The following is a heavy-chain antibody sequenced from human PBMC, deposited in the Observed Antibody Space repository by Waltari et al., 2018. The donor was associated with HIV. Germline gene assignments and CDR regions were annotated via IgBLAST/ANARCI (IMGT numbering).Heavy chain of an antibody. CDR2: IRSRAYGGTR. CDR1: GFPFGDYA. D-gene: IGHD3-16*01. J-gene: IGHJ4*02. Sequence: EVQLVESGGDLVQPGRSLRPSCTASGFPFGDYAMSWVRQAPGKGLEWVGFIRSRAYGGTREYAASVRDRFSISRDDSKSIAYLQMSSLKTEDTGIYYCTRKNKMGYYFDYWGQGTLVTVSS. CDR3: TRKNKMGYYFDY. V-gene: IGHV3-49*04.